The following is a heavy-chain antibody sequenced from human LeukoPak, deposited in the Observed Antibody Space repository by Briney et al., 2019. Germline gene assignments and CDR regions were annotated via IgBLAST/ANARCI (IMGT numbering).Heavy chain of an antibody. CDR1: GFTFSSYS. CDR2: ISSSSSYI. J-gene: IGHJ6*02. CDR3: AKDQEWDLSAGMDV. D-gene: IGHD1-26*01. V-gene: IGHV3-21*04. Sequence: GGSLRLSCAASGFTFSSYSMNWVRQAPGKGLEWVSSISSSSSYIYYADSVKGRFTISRDNAKNSLYLQMNSLRAEDTAVYYCAKDQEWDLSAGMDVWGQGTTVTVSS.